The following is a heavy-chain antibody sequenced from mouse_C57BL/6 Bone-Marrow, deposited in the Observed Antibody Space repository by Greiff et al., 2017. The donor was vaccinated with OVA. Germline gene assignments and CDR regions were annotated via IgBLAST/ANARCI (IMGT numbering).Heavy chain of an antibody. Sequence: QVQLQQSGAELVRPGASVTLSCKASGYTFTDYEMHWVKQTPVHGLKWIGAIDPETGGTAYNQKFKGKAILTADKSSSTAYMELRSLTSEDSAVYYCTKSNYDYYAMDYWGQGTSVTVSS. D-gene: IGHD2-5*01. V-gene: IGHV1-15*01. CDR3: TKSNYDYYAMDY. CDR2: IDPETGGT. CDR1: GYTFTDYE. J-gene: IGHJ4*01.